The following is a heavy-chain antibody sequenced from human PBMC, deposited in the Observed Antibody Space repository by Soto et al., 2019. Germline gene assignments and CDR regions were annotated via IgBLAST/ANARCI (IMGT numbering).Heavy chain of an antibody. J-gene: IGHJ4*02. Sequence: PGWSLRLSFAASGFTFRSFYFHWVRQATGKGLEWVATIGTIGDTYYSDSVKGRFTVSRENANSYVSLQRDSRRVGDKAVYFCVRGQEWAEHFFDSWGQGT. D-gene: IGHD2-8*01. CDR1: GFTFRSFY. V-gene: IGHV3-13*01. CDR3: VRGQEWAEHFFDS. CDR2: IGTIGDT.